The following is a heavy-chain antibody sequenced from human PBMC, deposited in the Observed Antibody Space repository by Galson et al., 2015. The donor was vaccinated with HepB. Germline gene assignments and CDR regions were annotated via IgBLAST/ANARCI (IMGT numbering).Heavy chain of an antibody. CDR2: IDPSDSYT. Sequence: QSGAEVKKPGESLRISCKGSGYSFTSYWISWVRQMPGKGLEWMGRIDPSDSYTNYSPSFQGHVTISADKSISTAYLQWSSLKASDTAMYYCAGYYYDSSGYLLNGDYWGQGTLVTVSS. CDR1: GYSFTSYW. D-gene: IGHD3-22*01. J-gene: IGHJ4*02. CDR3: AGYYYDSSGYLLNGDY. V-gene: IGHV5-10-1*01.